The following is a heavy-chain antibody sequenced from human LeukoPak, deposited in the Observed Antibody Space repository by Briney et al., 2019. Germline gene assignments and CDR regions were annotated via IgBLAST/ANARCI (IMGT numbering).Heavy chain of an antibody. CDR3: ARVWFGELDAFDI. J-gene: IGHJ3*02. D-gene: IGHD3-10*01. CDR1: GGSISSSNW. CDR2: IYHSGST. Sequence: SETLSLTCAVSGGSISSSNWWSWVRQPPGKGLEWIGEIYHSGSTNYNPSLKSRVTISVDKSKNQFSLKLSSVTAADTAVYYCARVWFGELDAFDIWGQGTMVTVSS. V-gene: IGHV4-4*02.